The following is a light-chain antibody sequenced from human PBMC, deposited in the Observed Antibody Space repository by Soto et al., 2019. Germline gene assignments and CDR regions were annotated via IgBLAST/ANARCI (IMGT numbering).Light chain of an antibody. J-gene: IGLJ2*01. CDR2: LDHSGGY. Sequence: QAVVTQSSSASASLGSSVNLTCTLSSRHSTYIIAWHQQQPGKAPRYLMTLDHSGGYDKGSEVPDRFSGSSSGADRYLIISNLQFEDEAEYYCETWDSNAYVVFGGGTKLTVL. CDR3: ETWDSNAYVV. CDR1: SRHSTYI. V-gene: IGLV4-60*02.